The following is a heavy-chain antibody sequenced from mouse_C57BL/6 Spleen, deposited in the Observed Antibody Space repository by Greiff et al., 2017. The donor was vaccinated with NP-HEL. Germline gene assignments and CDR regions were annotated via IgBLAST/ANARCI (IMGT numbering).Heavy chain of an antibody. V-gene: IGHV14-4*01. D-gene: IGHD1-1*01. CDR1: GFNIKDDY. CDR2: IDPENGDT. J-gene: IGHJ2*01. Sequence: EVKLMESGAELVRPGASVKLSCTASGFNIKDDYMHWVKQRPEQGLEWIGWIDPENGDTEYASKFQGKATITADTSSNTAYLQLSSLTSEDTAVYYCTTTTVVATSHFDYWGQGTTLTVSS. CDR3: TTTTVVATSHFDY.